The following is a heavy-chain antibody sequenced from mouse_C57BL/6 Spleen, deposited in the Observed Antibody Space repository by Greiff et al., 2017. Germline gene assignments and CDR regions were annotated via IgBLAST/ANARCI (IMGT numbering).Heavy chain of an antibody. Sequence: QVQLQQPGAELVKPGASVKLSCKASGYTFTSYWMHWVKQRPGQGLEWIGMIHPNSGSTNYNEKFKSKATLTVDKSSSTAYMQLSSLTSEDSAVYYCAREEDSSGSYAMDYWGQGTSVTVSS. D-gene: IGHD3-2*02. CDR3: AREEDSSGSYAMDY. CDR2: IHPNSGST. V-gene: IGHV1-64*01. J-gene: IGHJ4*01. CDR1: GYTFTSYW.